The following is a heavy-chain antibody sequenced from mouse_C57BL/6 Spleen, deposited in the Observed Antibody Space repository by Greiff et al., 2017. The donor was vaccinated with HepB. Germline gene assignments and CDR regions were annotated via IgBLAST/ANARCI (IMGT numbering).Heavy chain of an antibody. CDR3: VRHPYAMDY. Sequence: EVKLVESGGGLVQPKGSLKLSCAASGFSFNTYAMNWVRQAPGKGLEWVARIRSKSNNYATYYADSVKDRFTISREDSESMTYLQMNNFKTEDTAMYYCVRHPYAMDYLGQGTSVTVSS. V-gene: IGHV10-1*01. CDR1: GFSFNTYA. CDR2: IRSKSNNYAT. J-gene: IGHJ4*01.